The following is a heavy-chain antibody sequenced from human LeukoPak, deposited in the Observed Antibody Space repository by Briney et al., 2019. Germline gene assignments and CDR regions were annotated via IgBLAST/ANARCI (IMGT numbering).Heavy chain of an antibody. CDR2: INPNSGGT. D-gene: IGHD2-21*01. CDR1: GYTFTNYG. CDR3: ARDPDVAVEDLDY. V-gene: IGHV1-2*02. J-gene: IGHJ4*02. Sequence: ASVTVSCKASGYTFTNYGITWVRQAPGQGLEWMGWINPNSGGTKYAQKFQGRVTMTRDTSISTAYMDLSRLTSDDTAVYYCARDPDVAVEDLDYWGQGTLVTVSS.